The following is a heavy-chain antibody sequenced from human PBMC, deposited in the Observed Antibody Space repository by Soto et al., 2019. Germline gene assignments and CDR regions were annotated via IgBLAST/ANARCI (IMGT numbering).Heavy chain of an antibody. CDR1: GFTFSGSD. CDR3: AKGGTVFGPLAY. V-gene: IGHV3-30*18. J-gene: IGHJ4*02. Sequence: QVQLVESGGGVVQPGRSLRLSCAASGFTFSGSDMHWVRQAPGKGLEWVAIISYDGSTEYYAHSVKGRFTISRDNSKKALSLQMHSLRAEDTAVYYYAKGGTVFGPLAYWGQGTLVTVSS. CDR2: ISYDGSTE. D-gene: IGHD3-3*01.